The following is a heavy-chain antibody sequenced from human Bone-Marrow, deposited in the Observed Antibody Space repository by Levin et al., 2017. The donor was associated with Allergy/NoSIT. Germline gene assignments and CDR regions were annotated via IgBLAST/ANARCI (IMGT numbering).Heavy chain of an antibody. CDR3: ARTAGNLRHDFDS. V-gene: IGHV3-30*03. Sequence: GESLKISCVGSGFTFENHGIHWVRQPPGKGLEWVSVLSYDGTTEFAADSVKGRLTMSRDNSKNTVYLQIESLRLDDTAVYFCARTAGNLRHDFDSRGQGTPVIVSA. D-gene: IGHD1-1*01. J-gene: IGHJ4*01. CDR2: LSYDGTTE. CDR1: GFTFENHG.